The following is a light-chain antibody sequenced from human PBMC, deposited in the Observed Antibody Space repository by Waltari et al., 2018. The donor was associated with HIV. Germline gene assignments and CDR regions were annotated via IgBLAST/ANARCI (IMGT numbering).Light chain of an antibody. CDR3: QTWATGIQV. CDR2: VNSDGSH. CDR1: SGHSSYA. V-gene: IGLV4-69*01. Sequence: QLVLTQSPSASASLGASVKLTCTLSSGHSSYAIAWHQKQAEKGPRYLMKVNSDGSHNKGDGIPDRFSGSSSGAERYLTISSLQSEDEADYDCQTWATGIQVFGGGTKLTVL. J-gene: IGLJ3*02.